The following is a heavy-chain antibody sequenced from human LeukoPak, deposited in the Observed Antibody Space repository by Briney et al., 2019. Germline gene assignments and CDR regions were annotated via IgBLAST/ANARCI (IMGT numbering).Heavy chain of an antibody. CDR2: ISSSSSYI. D-gene: IGHD6-13*01. CDR3: AKSLAAAGSDAFDI. V-gene: IGHV3-21*04. J-gene: IGHJ3*02. Sequence: PGGSLRLSCAASGFTFSSYSVNWVRQAPGKGLEWVSSISSSSSYIYYADSVKGRFTISRDNAKNSLYLQMNSLRAEDTALYYCAKSLAAAGSDAFDIWGQGTMVTVSS. CDR1: GFTFSSYS.